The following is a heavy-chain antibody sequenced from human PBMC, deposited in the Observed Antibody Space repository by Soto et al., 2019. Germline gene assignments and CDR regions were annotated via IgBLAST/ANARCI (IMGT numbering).Heavy chain of an antibody. CDR1: GYTFTGYY. CDR3: ARDTPKRWGMDV. J-gene: IGHJ6*02. V-gene: IGHV1-2*02. Sequence: ASVKVSCKASGYTFTGYYMHWVRQAPGQGLEWMGWINPNSGGTNYAQKFQGRVTMTRDTSISTAYMELSRLRSDDTAVYYCARDTPKRWGMDVWGQGTTVTVSS. CDR2: INPNSGGT. D-gene: IGHD7-27*01.